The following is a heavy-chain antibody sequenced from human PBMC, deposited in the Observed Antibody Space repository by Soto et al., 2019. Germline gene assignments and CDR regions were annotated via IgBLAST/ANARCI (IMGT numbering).Heavy chain of an antibody. CDR3: ARDSSGPFDY. Sequence: EVQLVESGGGLVQPGGSLRLSCAASGFTFSSYEMNWVRQAPGKGLEWVSYISSSGSTIYYADSVKGRFTISRDNAKNSLYLQMNSLRAEDTAVYHCARDSSGPFDYWGQGTLVTVSS. J-gene: IGHJ4*02. D-gene: IGHD3-22*01. CDR2: ISSSGSTI. V-gene: IGHV3-48*03. CDR1: GFTFSSYE.